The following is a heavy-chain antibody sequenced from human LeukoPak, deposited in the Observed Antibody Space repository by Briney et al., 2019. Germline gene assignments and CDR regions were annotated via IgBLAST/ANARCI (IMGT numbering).Heavy chain of an antibody. V-gene: IGHV4-4*09. D-gene: IGHD6-19*01. Sequence: SETLSLTCTVPGGSISCSYWSWIRQPPGKGLEWIGYIYTSGSTNYNPSLKGRLTISVDTSNNQFCLELGSVTAADPVVKCCARHRSGWYFFDYWGQGTLVTVSS. CDR2: IYTSGST. J-gene: IGHJ4*02. CDR1: GGSISCSY. CDR3: ARHRSGWYFFDY.